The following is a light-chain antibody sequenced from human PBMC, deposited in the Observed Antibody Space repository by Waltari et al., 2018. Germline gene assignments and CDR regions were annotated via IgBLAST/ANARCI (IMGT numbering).Light chain of an antibody. CDR2: DAS. J-gene: IGKJ3*01. CDR1: QSVSSY. CDR3: QQRSNWLGT. V-gene: IGKV3-11*01. Sequence: EIVLTQSPATLSMSPGDRVPLSCRASQSVSSYLAWYQQKPGQAPRPLIYDASNRATGVPDRFSGSGSGTDFTLTISSLEPEDFAVYYCQQRSNWLGTFGPGTKVEIE.